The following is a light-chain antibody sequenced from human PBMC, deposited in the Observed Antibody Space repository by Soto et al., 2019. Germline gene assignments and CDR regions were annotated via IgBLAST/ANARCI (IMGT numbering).Light chain of an antibody. CDR3: QNRFNWPLT. CDR2: DAS. V-gene: IGKV3-11*01. Sequence: EILLTQSPVTLSLSPGERAILSCRASQSVSTFFAWYQQKPCQAPRLLIYDASKRDTCIPARFSGSGSGTDFTLTISSLEPEDFAVYYCQNRFNWPLTFGGGTTVELK. J-gene: IGKJ4*01. CDR1: QSVSTF.